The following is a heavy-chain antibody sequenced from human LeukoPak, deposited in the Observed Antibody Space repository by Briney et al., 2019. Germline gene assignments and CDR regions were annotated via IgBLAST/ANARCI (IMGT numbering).Heavy chain of an antibody. CDR2: IRSKTDGGTT. CDR3: TAPLPGYTIAY. D-gene: IGHD5-18*01. J-gene: IGHJ4*02. Sequence: PGGSLRLSCAASGFTFSNAWMSWVRQAPGKGLEWVGRIRSKTDGGTTDYAAPVKGRFTISRDDSKNTLYLQMNSLKTEDTAVYYCTAPLPGYTIAYWGQGTLVTVSS. CDR1: GFTFSNAW. V-gene: IGHV3-15*01.